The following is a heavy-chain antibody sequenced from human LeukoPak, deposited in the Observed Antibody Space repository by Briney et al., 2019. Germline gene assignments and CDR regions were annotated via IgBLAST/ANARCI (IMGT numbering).Heavy chain of an antibody. J-gene: IGHJ5*02. V-gene: IGHV4-59*01. Sequence: SETLSLTCTVSGGSISSYYWSWIRQPPGKGLEWIGYIYYSGSTNYNPSLKSRVTISVDTSKNQFSLKLSSVTAVDTAVYYCARGRGEGRGISMIRGVRAPSYNWFDPWGHGTLVTVSS. CDR2: IYYSGST. CDR1: GGSISSYY. D-gene: IGHD3-10*01. CDR3: ARGRGEGRGISMIRGVRAPSYNWFDP.